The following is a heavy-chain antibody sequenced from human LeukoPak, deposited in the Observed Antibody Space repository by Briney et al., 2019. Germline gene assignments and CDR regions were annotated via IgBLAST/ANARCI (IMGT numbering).Heavy chain of an antibody. V-gene: IGHV1-8*01. Sequence: ASVKVSCKASGYTFTSYDINWVRQATGQGLEWMGWMNPNSGNTGYAQKFQGRVTMTRDTSTSTVYMELSSLRSEDTAVYYCARDIYGGNSASGYWGQGTLVTVSS. J-gene: IGHJ4*02. D-gene: IGHD4-23*01. CDR3: ARDIYGGNSASGY. CDR2: MNPNSGNT. CDR1: GYTFTSYD.